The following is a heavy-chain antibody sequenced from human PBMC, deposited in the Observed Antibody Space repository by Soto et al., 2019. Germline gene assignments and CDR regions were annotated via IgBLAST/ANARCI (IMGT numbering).Heavy chain of an antibody. V-gene: IGHV3-23*01. D-gene: IGHD6-19*01. Sequence: EVQLLESGGGLVQPGGSLRLSCAASGFIFSTYAMSWVRQAPGKGLEWVSVISGSGGSTYYADSVKGRFTISRDNSKNTLYLQMNSLRVEDTAVYYCARSGSGWYQFDYWGQGTLVTVSS. CDR1: GFIFSTYA. CDR2: ISGSGGST. CDR3: ARSGSGWYQFDY. J-gene: IGHJ4*02.